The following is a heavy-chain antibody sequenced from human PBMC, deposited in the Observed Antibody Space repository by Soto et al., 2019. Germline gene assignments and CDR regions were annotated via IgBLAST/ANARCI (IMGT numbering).Heavy chain of an antibody. V-gene: IGHV4-59*01. CDR1: GGSMSGYH. CDR3: ASCLNSAGSCLRFLR. CDR2: VFDSGST. D-gene: IGHD2-15*01. Sequence: SETLSLTCTVSGGSMSGYHLTWIRQSPGKELEFIGSVFDSGSTKSNPSLRSRVAVSMDASKNQFSLTLSSVAATDTAVYYCASCLNSAGSCLRFLRWGQGTLVTVSS. J-gene: IGHJ1*01.